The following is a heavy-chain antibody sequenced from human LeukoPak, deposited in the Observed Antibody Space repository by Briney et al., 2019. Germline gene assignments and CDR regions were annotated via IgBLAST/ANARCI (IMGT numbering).Heavy chain of an antibody. Sequence: GGSLRLSCAASGFTFSSYWMHWVRQGPGKGLEWVSRINMDGTTISYADSVKGRFTISRDNAKNTLYLQMSSLRAEDTAVYYCARVSRGSYHFEYWGQGALVTVSS. V-gene: IGHV3-74*01. J-gene: IGHJ4*02. CDR2: INMDGTTI. CDR3: ARVSRGSYHFEY. D-gene: IGHD1-26*01. CDR1: GFTFSSYW.